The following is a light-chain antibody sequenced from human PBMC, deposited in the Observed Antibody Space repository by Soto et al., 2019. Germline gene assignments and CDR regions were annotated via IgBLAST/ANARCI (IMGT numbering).Light chain of an antibody. CDR1: SSNIGADYN. V-gene: IGLV1-40*01. J-gene: IGLJ2*01. Sequence: QAVVTQPPSVSGAPGQRVTISCTGTSSNIGADYNVHWYRQLPGTAPKLLIYGNNHRPSGVPDRFSGSKSGPSASLAITGLQTEDKADYYCQSYDTGLRGMIFGGGTKVTVL. CDR3: QSYDTGLRGMI. CDR2: GNN.